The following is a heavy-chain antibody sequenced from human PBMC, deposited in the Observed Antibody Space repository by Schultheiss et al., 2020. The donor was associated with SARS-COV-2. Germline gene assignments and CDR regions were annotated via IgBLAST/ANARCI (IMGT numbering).Heavy chain of an antibody. Sequence: SETLSLTCTVSGGSISSYYWSWIRQPPGKGLEWIGYIYYSGSTNYNPSLKSRVTISVDTSKNQFSLKLSSVTAADTAVYYCARDRELVVVAATHSGRAFDIWGQGTTVTVSS. CDR2: IYYSGST. J-gene: IGHJ3*02. V-gene: IGHV4-59*01. CDR3: ARDRELVVVAATHSGRAFDI. D-gene: IGHD2-15*01. CDR1: GGSISSYY.